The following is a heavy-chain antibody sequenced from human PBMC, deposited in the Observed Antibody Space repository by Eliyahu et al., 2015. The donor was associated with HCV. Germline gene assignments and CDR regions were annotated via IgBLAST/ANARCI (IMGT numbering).Heavy chain of an antibody. CDR1: GFTXSHAX. CDR2: IKSRSDGGTA. J-gene: IGHJ2*01. CDR3: ATTQDGGWMVWRYFDL. Sequence: EEQLVESGGGLVKPGGSLRVSCAASGFTXSHAXRXWVRQAPGRGLEWVGRIKSRSDGGTADYAAVVKGRFNISRDDTKNVVFLEMNDLKADDTAVYYCATTQDGGWMVWRYFDLWGRGTLVTVSS. V-gene: IGHV3-15*01. D-gene: IGHD2-8*01.